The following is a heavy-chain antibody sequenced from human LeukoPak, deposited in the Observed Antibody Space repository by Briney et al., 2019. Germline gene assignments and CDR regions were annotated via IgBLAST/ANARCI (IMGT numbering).Heavy chain of an antibody. D-gene: IGHD4-17*01. CDR1: GFTFSSNA. V-gene: IGHV3-23*01. CDR2: ISGSGGST. CDR3: AKKSTVTTAFDY. Sequence: GGSLRLSCAASGFTFSSNAMSWVRQAPGKGLEWVSAISGSGGSTYYADSVKGRFTTSRDNSKNTLYLQMDSLRAEDTAVYYCAKKSTVTTAFDYWGQGTLVTVSS. J-gene: IGHJ4*02.